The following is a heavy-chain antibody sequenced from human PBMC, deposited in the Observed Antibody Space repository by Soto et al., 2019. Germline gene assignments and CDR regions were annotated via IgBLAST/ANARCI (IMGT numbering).Heavy chain of an antibody. CDR2: ISYDGSNK. J-gene: IGHJ4*02. CDR1: GFTFSSYG. V-gene: IGHV3-30*18. Sequence: QVQLVESGGGVVQPGRSLRLSCAASGFTFSSYGMHWVRQAPGKGLEWVAVISYDGSNKYYADSVKGRFTISRDNSKNTLYLQMNILRAEDTAVYYCAKDKRAVVVTAPFDYWGQGTLVTVSS. CDR3: AKDKRAVVVTAPFDY. D-gene: IGHD2-21*02.